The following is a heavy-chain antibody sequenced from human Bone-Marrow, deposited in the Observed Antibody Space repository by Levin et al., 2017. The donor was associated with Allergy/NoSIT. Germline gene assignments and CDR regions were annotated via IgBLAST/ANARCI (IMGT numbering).Heavy chain of an antibody. V-gene: IGHV6-1*01. CDR3: ARGYYYMDV. CDR2: TYYRSKWYS. Sequence: SETLSLTCAISGDRVSRDKTAWNWIRQSPSRGLEWLGRTYYRSKWYSEYAVSVKSRLIINPDTSKNQVSLHLRSVTPEDTAVYYCARGYYYMDVWDKGATVSVS. CDR1: GDRVSRDKTA. J-gene: IGHJ6*03.